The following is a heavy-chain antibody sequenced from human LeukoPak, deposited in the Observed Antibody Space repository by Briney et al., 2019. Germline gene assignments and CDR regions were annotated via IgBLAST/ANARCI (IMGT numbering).Heavy chain of an antibody. Sequence: RSSETLSLTCTVSGVSISSSSYYWGWIRQPPGKGLEWIGSIYYSGSTYYNPSLKSRVTISVDTSKNQFSLKLSSVTAADTAVYYCARVNDYGDYGAFDIWGQGTMVTVSS. V-gene: IGHV4-39*07. CDR1: GVSISSSSYY. CDR3: ARVNDYGDYGAFDI. CDR2: IYYSGST. J-gene: IGHJ3*02. D-gene: IGHD4-17*01.